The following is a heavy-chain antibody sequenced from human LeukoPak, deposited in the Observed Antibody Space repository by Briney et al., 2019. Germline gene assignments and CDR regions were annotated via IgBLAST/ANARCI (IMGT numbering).Heavy chain of an antibody. CDR3: ASVSHGGSAQGPEYYYYGMDV. CDR1: GGTFSSYG. CDR2: IIPIFGTA. J-gene: IGHJ6*02. Sequence: SVKVSCKASGGTFSSYGFSWVRQAPGQGLEWMGGIIPIFGTANYAQKFQGRVTITADESTSTAYMELSSLRSEDTAVYYCASVSHGGSAQGPEYYYYGMDVWGQGTTVTVSS. V-gene: IGHV1-69*13. D-gene: IGHD3-16*01.